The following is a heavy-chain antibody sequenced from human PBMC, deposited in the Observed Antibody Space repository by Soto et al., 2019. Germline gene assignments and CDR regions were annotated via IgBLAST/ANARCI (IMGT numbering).Heavy chain of an antibody. CDR3: AGRGYYDFWSGYYTLSYFDS. Sequence: SETLSLTCTVSGGSISSSSYYWGWIRQPPGKGLEWIGSIYYSGSTYYNPSLKSRVTISVDTSKNQFSLKLSSVTAADTAVYYCAGRGYYDFWSGYYTLSYFDSWGQGTLVTVSS. D-gene: IGHD3-3*01. CDR2: IYYSGST. J-gene: IGHJ4*02. CDR1: GGSISSSSYY. V-gene: IGHV4-39*01.